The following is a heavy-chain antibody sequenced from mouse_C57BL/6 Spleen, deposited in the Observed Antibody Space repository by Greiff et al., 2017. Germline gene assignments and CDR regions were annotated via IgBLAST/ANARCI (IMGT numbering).Heavy chain of an antibody. CDR1: GYTFTSYW. Sequence: QVHVKQPGAELVKPGASVKMSCKASGYTFTSYWITWVKQRPGQGLEWIGDIYPGSGSTNYNEKFKSKATLTVDTSSSTAYMQLSSLTSEDSAVYYCARRSAWFAYWGQGTLVTVSA. J-gene: IGHJ3*01. CDR2: IYPGSGST. V-gene: IGHV1-55*01. CDR3: ARRSAWFAY.